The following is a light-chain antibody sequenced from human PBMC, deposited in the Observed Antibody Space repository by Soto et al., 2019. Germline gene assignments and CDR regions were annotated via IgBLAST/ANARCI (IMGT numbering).Light chain of an antibody. CDR3: CSYAGSSTLL. CDR1: SSDIGSYNL. V-gene: IGLV2-23*02. Sequence: QSALTQPASVSGSPGQSITVSCTGTSSDIGSYNLVSWYQHHPGKAPKLTIYAVSKRPSGVSSRFSGSKSGNTASLTISGLQAEDEADYFCCSYAGSSTLLFGGGTKVTVL. J-gene: IGLJ3*02. CDR2: AVS.